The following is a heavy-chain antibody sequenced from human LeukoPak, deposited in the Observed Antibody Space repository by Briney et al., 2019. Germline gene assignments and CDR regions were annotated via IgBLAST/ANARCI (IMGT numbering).Heavy chain of an antibody. J-gene: IGHJ5*02. V-gene: IGHV3-7*01. D-gene: IGHD6-13*01. CDR3: ARDLYSSNDA. CDR1: GFTFSSYW. CDR2: IKQDGSEK. Sequence: GGSLSLSCAASGFTFSSYWMSWVRQAPGKGLDWVANIKQDGSEKYYVDSVKGRFTISRDNAKNSLYLQMNSLRAEDTAVCYCARDLYSSNDAWGQGTLVTVSS.